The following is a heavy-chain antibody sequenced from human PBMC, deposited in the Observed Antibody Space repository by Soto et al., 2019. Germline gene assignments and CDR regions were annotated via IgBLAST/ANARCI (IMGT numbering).Heavy chain of an antibody. D-gene: IGHD3-22*01. CDR3: ARDYYKYYDSSGYYRSPAY. J-gene: IGHJ4*02. CDR2: ISYDGSDK. CDR1: GFTFSSYA. V-gene: IGHV3-30-3*01. Sequence: GGSLRLSCAASGFTFSSYAMHWVRQAPGKGLEWVALISYDGSDKDYADSVKGRFTISRDNSRNTLFLKMNSLRAEDTAVYYCARDYYKYYDSSGYYRSPAYWGQGTLVTVSS.